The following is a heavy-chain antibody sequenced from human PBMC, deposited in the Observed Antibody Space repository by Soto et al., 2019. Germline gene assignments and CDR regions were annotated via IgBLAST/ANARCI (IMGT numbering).Heavy chain of an antibody. CDR1: GGSISSGDYY. D-gene: IGHD3-22*01. CDR3: DSGTDSSGYYYGMDI. J-gene: IGHJ6*02. V-gene: IGHV4-30-4*02. CDR2: IYYSGST. Sequence: SDTLSLTCTVSGGSISSGDYYWSWIRQPPGKGLEWIGYIYYSGSTYYNPSLKSRVTISVDTSKNQFSLKLSSVTAADTAVYYCDSGTDSSGYYYGMDIWGQGTTVNVSS.